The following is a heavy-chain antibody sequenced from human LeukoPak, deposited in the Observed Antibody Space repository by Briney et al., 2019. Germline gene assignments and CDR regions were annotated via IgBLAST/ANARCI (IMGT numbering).Heavy chain of an antibody. CDR1: GGSFSGYY. D-gene: IGHD5-24*01. V-gene: IGHV4-34*01. CDR2: MYSSGST. Sequence: PSETLSLTCAVYGGSFSGYYWSWIRQPPGKGLEWIGSMYSSGSTNYNPSLKGRVTISVDTSKNQFSLKLSSVTAADTAVYYCARAPRWLQLRLAFDIWGQGTMVTVSS. CDR3: ARAPRWLQLRLAFDI. J-gene: IGHJ3*02.